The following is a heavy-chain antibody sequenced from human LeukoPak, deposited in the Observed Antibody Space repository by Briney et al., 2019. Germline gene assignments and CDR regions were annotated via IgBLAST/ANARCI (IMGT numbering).Heavy chain of an antibody. CDR2: IYYSGST. Sequence: SETLSLTCTVSGGSLSSYYWSWIRQPPGKGLEWIGYIYYSGSTNYNPSLKSRVTISVDTSKNQFSLKLSSVTAADTAVYYCARDSLLVGYFDYWGQGTLVTVSS. CDR1: GGSLSSYY. D-gene: IGHD6-13*01. J-gene: IGHJ4*02. V-gene: IGHV4-59*01. CDR3: ARDSLLVGYFDY.